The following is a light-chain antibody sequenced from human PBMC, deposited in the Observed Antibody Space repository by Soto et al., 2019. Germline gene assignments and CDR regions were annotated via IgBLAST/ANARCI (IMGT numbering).Light chain of an antibody. J-gene: IGKJ4*01. Sequence: GDRVTIPCRASQDISNYLAWYQQKPGKVPKLLIYAASTLQSGVPSRFSGSGSGADFTLTISSLQPEDVATYYCQKYNSDPLTFGGGTKVEIK. V-gene: IGKV1-27*01. CDR1: QDISNY. CDR2: AAS. CDR3: QKYNSDPLT.